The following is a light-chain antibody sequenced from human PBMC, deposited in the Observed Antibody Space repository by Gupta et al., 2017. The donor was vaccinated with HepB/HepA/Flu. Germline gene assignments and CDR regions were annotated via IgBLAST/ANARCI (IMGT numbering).Light chain of an antibody. CDR2: LNSDGSH. V-gene: IGLV4-69*01. Sequence: QLVLTQSPSASASLGASVTLTCTLSSGHRSNTIAWHQQQPEKGPRYLMILNSDGSHSRGDGIPDRFSGSSSGAERYLTISSLQSEDEADYYCQAWATGIRVFGGGTKLTVL. CDR1: SGHRSNT. CDR3: QAWATGIRV. J-gene: IGLJ3*02.